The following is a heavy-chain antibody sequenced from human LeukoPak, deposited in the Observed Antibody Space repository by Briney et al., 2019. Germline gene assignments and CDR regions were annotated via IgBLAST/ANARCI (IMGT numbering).Heavy chain of an antibody. CDR2: IYYSGST. CDR3: ARERRYYGSGSYYKGSGMDV. J-gene: IGHJ6*04. V-gene: IGHV4-59*01. CDR1: GGSISRYY. Sequence: PSETLSLTCTVSGGSISRYYWSWIRQPPGKGLDWIGYIYYSGSTNYNPSLKSRVTISVDTSKNQFSLKLSSVTAADTAVYYCARERRYYGSGSYYKGSGMDVWGKGTTVTVSS. D-gene: IGHD3-10*01.